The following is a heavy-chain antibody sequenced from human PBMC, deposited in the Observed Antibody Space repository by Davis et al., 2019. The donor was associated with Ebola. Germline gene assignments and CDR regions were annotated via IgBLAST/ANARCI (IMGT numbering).Heavy chain of an antibody. J-gene: IGHJ6*02. CDR1: GFTFSSYG. D-gene: IGHD4-17*01. CDR3: AKDQEGYGDYDYGMDV. V-gene: IGHV3-30*18. Sequence: PGGSLRLSCAASGFTFSSYGMHWVRQAPGKGLEWVAVISYDGSNKYYADSVKGRFTISRDNSKNTLYLQMNSLRAEDTAVYYCAKDQEGYGDYDYGMDVWGQGTTVTVSS. CDR2: ISYDGSNK.